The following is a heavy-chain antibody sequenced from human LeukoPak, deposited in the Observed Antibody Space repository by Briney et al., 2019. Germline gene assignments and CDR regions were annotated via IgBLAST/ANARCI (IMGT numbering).Heavy chain of an antibody. J-gene: IGHJ6*02. CDR2: INPSGGST. Sequence: VASVKVSCKASGYTFTSYYMHWVRQAPGQGLEWMGIINPSGGSTSYAQKFQGRVTMTRDTSTSTVYMELSSLRSEDTVVYYCARSPIRSGWNYYYYGMDVWGQGTTVTVSS. D-gene: IGHD6-19*01. V-gene: IGHV1-46*01. CDR3: ARSPIRSGWNYYYYGMDV. CDR1: GYTFTSYY.